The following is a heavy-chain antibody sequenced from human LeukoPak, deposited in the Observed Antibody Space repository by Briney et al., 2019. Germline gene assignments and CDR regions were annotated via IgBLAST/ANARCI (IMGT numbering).Heavy chain of an antibody. J-gene: IGHJ4*02. Sequence: QAGGSLRLSCVGSGFTFRSHAMSWVRQAPEKGLEFVSGIYENGGTTYYADSVKGRFSISRDNSKNTLYLQMDSLRGEDTAVYYCAKDFRIGCSAHFDYWGQGALVTVSS. CDR3: AKDFRIGCSAHFDY. V-gene: IGHV3-23*01. CDR2: IYENGGTT. CDR1: GFTFRSHA. D-gene: IGHD6-19*01.